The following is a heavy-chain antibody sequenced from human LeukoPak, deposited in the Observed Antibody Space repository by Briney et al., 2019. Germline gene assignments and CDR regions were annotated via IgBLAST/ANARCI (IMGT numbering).Heavy chain of an antibody. D-gene: IGHD1-1*01. V-gene: IGHV1-46*01. CDR1: GYSFTSYY. J-gene: IGHJ3*02. CDR2: INPSGGST. CDR3: ASDRVERERRAFDS. Sequence: ASVKVSCKASGYSFTSYYMHWVRQAPGQGLEWMGRINPSGGSTTYAQKFQGRVTMTRDTSTSTVYMELSSLGSEDTAFYYCASDRVERERRAFDSWGQGTMVTVSS.